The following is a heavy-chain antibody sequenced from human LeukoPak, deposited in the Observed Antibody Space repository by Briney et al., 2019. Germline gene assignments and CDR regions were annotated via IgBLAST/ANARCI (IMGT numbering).Heavy chain of an antibody. CDR1: GFTFSSYW. Sequence: PGGSLRLSCAASGFTFSSYWMSWVRQAPGKGLEWVSYISSSSSYIYYADSVKGRFTISRDNARNSLFLQMNSLRAEDTAVYYCARGGRSTYFDWSPDYWGQGTLVTVSS. J-gene: IGHJ4*02. V-gene: IGHV3-21*05. CDR3: ARGGRSTYFDWSPDY. D-gene: IGHD3-9*01. CDR2: ISSSSSYI.